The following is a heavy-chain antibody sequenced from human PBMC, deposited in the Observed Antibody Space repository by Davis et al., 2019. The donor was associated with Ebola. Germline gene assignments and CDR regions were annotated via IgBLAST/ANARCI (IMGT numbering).Heavy chain of an antibody. CDR3: ASLIAVAGITFYWYFDL. D-gene: IGHD6-19*01. CDR1: GFTFSSYG. Sequence: PGGSLRLSCAASGFTFSSYGMHWVRQAPGKGLEWVAVISYDGSNKYYADSVKGRFTISRDNSKNTLYLQMNSLRAEDTAVYYCASLIAVAGITFYWYFDLWGRGTLVTVSS. CDR2: ISYDGSNK. J-gene: IGHJ2*01. V-gene: IGHV3-30*03.